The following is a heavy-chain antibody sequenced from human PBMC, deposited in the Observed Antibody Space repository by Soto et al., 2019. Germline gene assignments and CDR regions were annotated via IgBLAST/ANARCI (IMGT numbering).Heavy chain of an antibody. D-gene: IGHD4-4*01. CDR3: ARDLAPVIDAFDI. CDR1: GGTFSRYA. CDR2: IIPIFGTA. V-gene: IGHV1-69*13. Sequence: ASVKVSCKASGGTFSRYATSWVRQAPGQGLEWMGGIIPIFGTANYAQKFQGRVTITADESTSTAYMELSSLRSEDTAVYYCARDLAPVIDAFDIWGQGTMVTVSS. J-gene: IGHJ3*02.